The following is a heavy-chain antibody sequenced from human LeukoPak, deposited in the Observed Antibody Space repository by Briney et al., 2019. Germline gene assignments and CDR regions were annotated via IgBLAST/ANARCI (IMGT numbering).Heavy chain of an antibody. Sequence: PSQTLSLTCTVSGGSISSGDYYWSWIRQPPGKGLEWMAYMYYSGSTYYNPSLKSRVTMSADTSKNQLSLKLSSVTAEDTAVYYCARPYYYDSRIDPWGQGILVTVSS. CDR1: GGSISSGDYY. CDR3: ARPYYYDSRIDP. V-gene: IGHV4-30-4*01. J-gene: IGHJ5*02. D-gene: IGHD3-22*01. CDR2: MYYSGST.